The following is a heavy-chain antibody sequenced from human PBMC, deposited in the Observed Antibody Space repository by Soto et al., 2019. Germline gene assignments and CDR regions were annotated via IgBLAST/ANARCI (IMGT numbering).Heavy chain of an antibody. V-gene: IGHV3-21*01. D-gene: IGHD3-16*02. Sequence: PGGSLRLSCAASGFTFSSYSMNWVRQAPGKGLEWVSSISSSSRYIYYADSVKGRFTISRDNAKNSLYLQMNSLRAEDTAVYYCARDSSPYDYVWGSYPNWFDPWGQGTLVTVSS. CDR2: ISSSSRYI. CDR3: ARDSSPYDYVWGSYPNWFDP. J-gene: IGHJ5*02. CDR1: GFTFSSYS.